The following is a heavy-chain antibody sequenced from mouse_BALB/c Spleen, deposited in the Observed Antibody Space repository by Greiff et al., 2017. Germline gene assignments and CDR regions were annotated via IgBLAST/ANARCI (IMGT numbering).Heavy chain of an antibody. CDR1: GYTFTSYW. CDR3: ASYDYDVAY. V-gene: IGHV1S81*02. D-gene: IGHD2-4*01. Sequence: VKLQESAAELARPGASVKLSCKASGYTFTSYWMHWVKQRPGQGLEWIGEINPSNGRTNYNEKFKSKATLTVDKSSSTAYMQLSSLTSEDSAVYYCASYDYDVAYWGQGTLVTVSA. J-gene: IGHJ3*01. CDR2: INPSNGRT.